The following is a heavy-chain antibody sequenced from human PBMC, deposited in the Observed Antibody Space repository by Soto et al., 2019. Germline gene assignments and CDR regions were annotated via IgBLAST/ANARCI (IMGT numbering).Heavy chain of an antibody. V-gene: IGHV4-61*01. J-gene: IGHJ4*02. Sequence: SETLSLTCAVSGDSVSNDNYYWSWIRQPPGKGLEWIGYIYYSGTTNYNSYLKSRLSLSVDMSKNQFSLKLASVTAADTAVYFCARSQRGRTAFTFDYWGQGALVTGS. CDR3: ARSQRGRTAFTFDY. CDR2: IYYSGTT. CDR1: GDSVSNDNYY. D-gene: IGHD3-16*01.